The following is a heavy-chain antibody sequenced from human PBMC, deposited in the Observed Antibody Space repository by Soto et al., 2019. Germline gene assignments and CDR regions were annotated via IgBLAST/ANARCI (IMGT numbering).Heavy chain of an antibody. D-gene: IGHD3-10*01. J-gene: IGHJ4*02. CDR1: GGSISSYY. V-gene: IGHV4-59*06. CDR3: ARVYMVRGTIIRYFDY. Sequence: SETLSLTCTVSGGSISSYYWNWIRQHPGKGLEWIGYIYYSGSTYYNPSLKSRVTISVDTSKNQFSLKLSSVTAADTAVYYCARVYMVRGTIIRYFDYWGQGTLVTVS. CDR2: IYYSGST.